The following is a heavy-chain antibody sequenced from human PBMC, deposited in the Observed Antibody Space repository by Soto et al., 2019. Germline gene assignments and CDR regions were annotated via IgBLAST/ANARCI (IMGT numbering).Heavy chain of an antibody. J-gene: IGHJ4*02. CDR1: GFTFSNYG. Sequence: QVQLVESGGGVVQPRRSLRLSCAASGFTFSNYGMHWVRQAPGKGLEWVTVIWYDGSNKNYTDSVRGRFTISRDNFKNTLNLQMNSLRAEDTAVYYCARDLFGDAVAGGIGYWGQGTLVTVAS. D-gene: IGHD6-19*01. V-gene: IGHV3-33*01. CDR2: IWYDGSNK. CDR3: ARDLFGDAVAGGIGY.